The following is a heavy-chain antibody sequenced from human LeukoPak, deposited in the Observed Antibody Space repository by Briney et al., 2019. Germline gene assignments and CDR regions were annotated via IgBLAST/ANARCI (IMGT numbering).Heavy chain of an antibody. CDR2: IYTSRST. Sequence: SETLSLTCSVSGGSITRFQWSWIRQPAGKGLEWIGRIYTSRSTNYNPSLKSRVTISIDRSKNQVSPELTSVTAADTAVYYCATGTLGEGYYFDNWGQGILVTVSS. CDR3: ATGTLGEGYYFDN. J-gene: IGHJ4*02. CDR1: GGSITRFQ. V-gene: IGHV4-4*07. D-gene: IGHD3/OR15-3a*01.